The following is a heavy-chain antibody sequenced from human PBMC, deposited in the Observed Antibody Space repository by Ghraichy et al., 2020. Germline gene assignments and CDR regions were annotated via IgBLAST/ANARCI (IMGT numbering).Heavy chain of an antibody. J-gene: IGHJ6*03. CDR2: IKQDGSEK. CDR1: GFTFSSYW. Sequence: GGALRLSCAASGFTFSSYWMSWVRQAPGKGLEWVANIKQDGSEKYYVDSVKGRFTISRDNAKNSLYLQMNSLRAEDTAVYYCARGSHEARVHYYYYYYMDVWGKGTTVTVSS. CDR3: ARGSHEARVHYYYYYYMDV. V-gene: IGHV3-7*03. D-gene: IGHD6-6*01.